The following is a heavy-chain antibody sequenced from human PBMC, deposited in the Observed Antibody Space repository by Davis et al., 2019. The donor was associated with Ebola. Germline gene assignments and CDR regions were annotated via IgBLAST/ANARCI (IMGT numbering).Heavy chain of an antibody. CDR3: ARGGYDFWSGPGNWFDP. J-gene: IGHJ5*02. Sequence: SETLSLTCTVSGGSISSYYWSWIRQPPGKGLEWTGYIYYSGSTNYNPSLKSRVTISVDTSKNQFSLKLSSVTAADTAVYYCARGGYDFWSGPGNWFDPWGQGTLVTVSS. CDR2: IYYSGST. V-gene: IGHV4-59*01. CDR1: GGSISSYY. D-gene: IGHD3-3*01.